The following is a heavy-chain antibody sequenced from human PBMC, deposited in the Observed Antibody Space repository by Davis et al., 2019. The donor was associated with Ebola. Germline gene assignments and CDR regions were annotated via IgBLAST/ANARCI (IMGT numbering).Heavy chain of an antibody. D-gene: IGHD4-17*01. J-gene: IGHJ6*02. Sequence: ASMKVSCKASGYTFTGYYMHWVRQAPGQGLEWMGWINPNSGGTNYAQKFQGWVTMTRDTSISTAYMELSRLRSDDTAVYYCARDGHLTTVTTSYYYGMDVWGQGTTVTVSS. V-gene: IGHV1-2*04. CDR1: GYTFTGYY. CDR3: ARDGHLTTVTTSYYYGMDV. CDR2: INPNSGGT.